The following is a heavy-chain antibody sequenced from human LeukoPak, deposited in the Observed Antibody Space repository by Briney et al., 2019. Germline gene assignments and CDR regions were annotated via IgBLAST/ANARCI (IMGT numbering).Heavy chain of an antibody. CDR3: ARDRSWIQLWFKGDWFDP. CDR2: INHSGST. J-gene: IGHJ5*02. V-gene: IGHV4-34*01. Sequence: PSETLSLTCAVYGGSFSGYYWSWIRQPPGKGLEWIGEINHSGSTNYNPSLKSRVTISVDTSKNQFSLKLSSVTAADTAVYYCARDRSWIQLWFKGDWFDPWGQGTLVTVSS. D-gene: IGHD5-18*01. CDR1: GGSFSGYY.